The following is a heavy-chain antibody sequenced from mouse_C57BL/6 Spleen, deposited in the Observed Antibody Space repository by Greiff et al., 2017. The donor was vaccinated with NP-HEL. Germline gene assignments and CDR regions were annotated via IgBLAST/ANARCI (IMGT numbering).Heavy chain of an antibody. D-gene: IGHD1-1*01. V-gene: IGHV1-15*01. Sequence: QVQLQQSGAELVRPGASVTLSCKASGYTFTDYEMHWVKQTPVHGLEWIGAIDPETGGTAYNQKFKGKAILTADKSSSTAYMELRSLTSEDSAVYYCTEITTVVEDWYFDVWGTGTTVTVSS. CDR1: GYTFTDYE. J-gene: IGHJ1*03. CDR3: TEITTVVEDWYFDV. CDR2: IDPETGGT.